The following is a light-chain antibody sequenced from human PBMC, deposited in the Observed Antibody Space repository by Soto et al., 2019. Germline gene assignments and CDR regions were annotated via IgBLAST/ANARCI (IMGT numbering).Light chain of an antibody. V-gene: IGKV3-20*01. Sequence: EIVMTQSPATLSVSPGERATLSCRASQSVINYLAWYQQKPGQAPRLLIYGASSRATGIPDRFSGSGSGTDFTLTISRLEPEDFAVYYCQQYGSPFGQGTRLEIK. J-gene: IGKJ5*01. CDR1: QSVINY. CDR3: QQYGSP. CDR2: GAS.